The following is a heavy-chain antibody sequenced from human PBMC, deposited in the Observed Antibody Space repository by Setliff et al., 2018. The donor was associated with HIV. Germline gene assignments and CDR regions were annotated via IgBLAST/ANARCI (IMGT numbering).Heavy chain of an antibody. J-gene: IGHJ4*02. CDR3: ARDPRFSGYAQAFDY. D-gene: IGHD5-12*01. CDR1: GYTFIYLF. Sequence: GASVKVSCKASGYTFIYLFIHWVRLAPGRGLEWVGLINPKTGDTSYAQKFQGRVTMTRDTSISTAYMDLDRLGSDDTAVYYCARDPRFSGYAQAFDYWGQGSLVTVSS. V-gene: IGHV1-2*02. CDR2: INPKTGDT.